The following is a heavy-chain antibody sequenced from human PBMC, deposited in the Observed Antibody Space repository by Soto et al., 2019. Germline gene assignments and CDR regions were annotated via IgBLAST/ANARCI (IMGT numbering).Heavy chain of an antibody. CDR1: GDSISTFY. Sequence: LSLTCTVSGDSISTFYWSWIRQPPGKVLEWIGYIHYSGSTNYNPSLKSQVIISVDTSNNQFSLKLSSVTAADTVVYFWARLRSNLSDYWGPGTLAADSS. CDR3: ARLRSNLSDY. J-gene: IGHJ4*02. CDR2: IHYSGST. D-gene: IGHD5-12*01. V-gene: IGHV4-59*01.